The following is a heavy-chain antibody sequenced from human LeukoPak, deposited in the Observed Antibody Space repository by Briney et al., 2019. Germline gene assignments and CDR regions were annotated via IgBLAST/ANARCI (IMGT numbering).Heavy chain of an antibody. CDR3: ARLTRAFYI. V-gene: IGHV4-30-2*01. Sequence: PSQTLSLTCAVSGGSISSGGYSWSWIRQPPGKGLEWIGYIYHSGSTYYNPSLKSRVTISVDRSKNQFSLKLSSVTAADTAVYYCARLTRAFYIWGQGTMVTVSS. J-gene: IGHJ3*02. CDR1: GGSISSGGYS. CDR2: IYHSGST.